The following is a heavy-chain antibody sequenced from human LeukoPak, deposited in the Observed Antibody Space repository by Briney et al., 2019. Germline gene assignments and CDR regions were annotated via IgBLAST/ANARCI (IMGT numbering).Heavy chain of an antibody. J-gene: IGHJ4*02. Sequence: SETLSLTCTVSGGSISSYYWSWSRKPPGKGLEWVGYIYYSGSTNYNPSLKSRVTISVDTSKNQFSLKLSSVTAADTAVYYCARARGPYDCSSTSCYEGVFDYWGQGTLVTVSS. V-gene: IGHV4-59*12. D-gene: IGHD2-2*01. CDR1: GGSISSYY. CDR3: ARARGPYDCSSTSCYEGVFDY. CDR2: IYYSGST.